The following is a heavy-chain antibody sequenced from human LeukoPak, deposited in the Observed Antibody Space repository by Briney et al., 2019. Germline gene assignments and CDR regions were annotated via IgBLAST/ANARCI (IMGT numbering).Heavy chain of an antibody. CDR3: ARGEYYYDGGY. J-gene: IGHJ4*02. D-gene: IGHD3-22*01. V-gene: IGHV3-7*04. CDR2: IKEDGSEK. Sequence: GGSLRLSCAASGFTFSRYWMSWVRQAPGKGLEWVSNIKEDGSEKYYVDSVKGRFTIARDNAKNSLFLQMNSLRAEETAVYYCARGEYYYDGGYWGQGTLVTVSS. CDR1: GFTFSRYW.